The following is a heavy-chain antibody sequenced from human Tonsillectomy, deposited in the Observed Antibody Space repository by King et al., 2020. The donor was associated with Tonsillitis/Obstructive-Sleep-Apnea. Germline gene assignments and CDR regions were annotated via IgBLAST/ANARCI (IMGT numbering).Heavy chain of an antibody. CDR2: ISSSGSTI. Sequence: VQLVESGGGLVQPGGSLRLSCAASGFTFSSYEMNWVRQAPGKGLEWVSYISSSGSTIYYADSVKGRFTISRDNAKNSQYLQMNSLRAEDTAVYYCARVKWELLHAFDIWGQGTMVTVSS. V-gene: IGHV3-48*03. CDR1: GFTFSSYE. D-gene: IGHD1-26*01. J-gene: IGHJ3*02. CDR3: ARVKWELLHAFDI.